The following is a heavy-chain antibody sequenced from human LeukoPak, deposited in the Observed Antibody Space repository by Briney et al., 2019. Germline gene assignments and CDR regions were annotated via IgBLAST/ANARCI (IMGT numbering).Heavy chain of an antibody. J-gene: IGHJ4*02. CDR1: GFTFSSYS. CDR3: ARDPNYYGSGSYLY. CDR2: ISSSSSYI. D-gene: IGHD3-10*01. V-gene: IGHV3-21*01. Sequence: GGSLRLSCAASGFTFSSYSMNWVRQAPGKGLEWVSSISSSSSYIYYADSVKGRFTISRDNAKNSLYLQMHSLRAEDTAVYYCARDPNYYGSGSYLYWGQGTLVTVSS.